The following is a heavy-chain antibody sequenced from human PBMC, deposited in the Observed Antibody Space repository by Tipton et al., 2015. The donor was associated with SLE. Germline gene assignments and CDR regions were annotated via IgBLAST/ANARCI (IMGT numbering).Heavy chain of an antibody. J-gene: IGHJ3*01. Sequence: LRLSCSVSGGSLSSGGYYWSWIRQHPEKGLEWIGYIYDSGSTYYSPSLKSRAIISVDTSENQFSLKLTSVTAADTAVYFCARRTRSASWYGGAFDVWGQGTMITVSS. V-gene: IGHV4-31*02. D-gene: IGHD6-13*01. CDR3: ARRTRSASWYGGAFDV. CDR2: IYDSGST. CDR1: GGSLSSGGYY.